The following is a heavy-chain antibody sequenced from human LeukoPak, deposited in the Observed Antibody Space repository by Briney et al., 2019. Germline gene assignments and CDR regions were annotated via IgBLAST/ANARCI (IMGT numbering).Heavy chain of an antibody. CDR1: GYTFTSYG. J-gene: IGHJ4*02. D-gene: IGHD3-16*01. Sequence: ASVKVSCKASGYTFTSYGISWVRQAPGQGLEWMGWIGAYNGNTNYAQKLQGRVTMTTDTSTSTAYMELRSLRSDDTAVYYCARDLDDYVWGISDYWGQGTLVTVSS. CDR3: ARDLDDYVWGISDY. V-gene: IGHV1-18*04. CDR2: IGAYNGNT.